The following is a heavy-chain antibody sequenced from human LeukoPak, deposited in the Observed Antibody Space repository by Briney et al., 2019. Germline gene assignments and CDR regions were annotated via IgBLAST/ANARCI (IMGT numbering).Heavy chain of an antibody. Sequence: ASVKVSCKASGYTFTDYAMNWVRQAPGQGLEWMGWIHPNTGNPTYAQGFTGRFVFSLDTSVSTAYLQISSLKAEDTAVYYCARALGYCTNGVCQTWAVPGPWGQGTLVTVSS. J-gene: IGHJ5*02. D-gene: IGHD2-8*01. CDR2: IHPNTGNP. CDR1: GYTFTDYA. CDR3: ARALGYCTNGVCQTWAVPGP. V-gene: IGHV7-4-1*02.